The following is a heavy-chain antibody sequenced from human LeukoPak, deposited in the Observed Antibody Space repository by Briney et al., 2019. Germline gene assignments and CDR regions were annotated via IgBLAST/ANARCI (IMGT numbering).Heavy chain of an antibody. CDR1: RYSFTGYN. Sequence: ASVKVSCKASRYSFTGYNMHWVRQAPGQGLEWMGWITPNTGAIKYAQKFQGRVTLTRDTSINTAFLELIGLTSDDTAVYYCVRDVHNWNDHYWGQGTLVTVSS. CDR2: ITPNTGAI. CDR3: VRDVHNWNDHY. J-gene: IGHJ4*02. V-gene: IGHV1-2*02. D-gene: IGHD1-1*01.